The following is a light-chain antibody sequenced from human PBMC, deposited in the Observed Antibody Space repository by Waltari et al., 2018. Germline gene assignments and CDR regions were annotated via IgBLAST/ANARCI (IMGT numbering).Light chain of an antibody. Sequence: QSVLTQPASVSGSPGLSITISCAGTSSDVGFYNFFSWYHHPPGKVPKLLIPEGSNRPSGVSTRFSGSKSGNTASLTIAELQAEDEADYYCSSYTGRNNLYVFGTGTTVTVL. J-gene: IGLJ1*01. CDR1: SSDVGFYNF. CDR3: SSYTGRNNLYV. CDR2: EGS. V-gene: IGLV2-14*01.